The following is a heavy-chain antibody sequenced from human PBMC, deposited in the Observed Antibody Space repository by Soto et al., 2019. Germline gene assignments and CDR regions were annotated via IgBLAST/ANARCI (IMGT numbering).Heavy chain of an antibody. Sequence: SETLSLTCAVSGASIARDGYSWTWIRQSPGRGLEWIGYIFHSGSTQYNPSLRGRVIISVDRSKNHVSLRLDSVTAADTAIYYRARDPSHWFDPWGHGALVTVSS. CDR2: IFHSGST. CDR1: GASIARDGYS. V-gene: IGHV4-30-2*06. J-gene: IGHJ5*02. CDR3: ARDPSHWFDP.